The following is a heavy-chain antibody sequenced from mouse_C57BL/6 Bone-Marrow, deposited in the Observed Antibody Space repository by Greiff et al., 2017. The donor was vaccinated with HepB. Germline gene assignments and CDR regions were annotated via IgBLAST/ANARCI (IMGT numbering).Heavy chain of an antibody. CDR2: ISSGGSYT. CDR3: ARSDLYYFDY. Sequence: EVMLVESGGDLVKPGGSLKLSCAASGFTFSSYGMSWVRQTPDKRLEWVATISSGGSYTYYPDIVKGRFTISRDNAKNTLYLQMSSLKSEDTAMYYCARSDLYYFDYWGQGTTLTVSS. V-gene: IGHV5-6*02. J-gene: IGHJ2*01. CDR1: GFTFSSYG.